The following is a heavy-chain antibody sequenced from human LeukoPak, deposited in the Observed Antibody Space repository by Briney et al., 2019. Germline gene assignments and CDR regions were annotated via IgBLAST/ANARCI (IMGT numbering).Heavy chain of an antibody. CDR3: ASDYLYYYLDV. V-gene: IGHV3-23*01. J-gene: IGHJ6*03. CDR2: ISDSGSST. Sequence: PGGSLRLSCVASGLTFSSFPMHWVRQAPGKGLEWVSAISDSGSSTYYADSVKGRFTISRDNSKSTLYLQMNSLRAEDTAVYYCASDYLYYYLDVWGKGTTVTVSS. CDR1: GLTFSSFP. D-gene: IGHD4/OR15-4a*01.